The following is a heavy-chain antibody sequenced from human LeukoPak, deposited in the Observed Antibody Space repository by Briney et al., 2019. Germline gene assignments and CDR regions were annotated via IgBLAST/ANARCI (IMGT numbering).Heavy chain of an antibody. CDR1: GFTFDDYA. V-gene: IGHV3-43*02. CDR3: AKDRGGSYWGDY. D-gene: IGHD1-26*01. CDR2: ISGDGGST. Sequence: PGGSLILSCAASGFTFDDYAMHWVRQAPGKGLEWVSLISGDGGSTYYADSVKGRFTISRDNSKNSLYLQMNSLRTEDTALYYCAKDRGGSYWGDYWGQGTLLTVSS. J-gene: IGHJ4*02.